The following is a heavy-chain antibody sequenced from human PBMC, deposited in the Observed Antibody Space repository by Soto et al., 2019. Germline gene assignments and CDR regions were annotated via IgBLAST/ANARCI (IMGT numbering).Heavy chain of an antibody. J-gene: IGHJ4*02. CDR1: GYSFTTYG. Sequence: ASVKVSCKASGYSFTTYGIFWVRQAPGQGLEWMGRIIPAFGTTNDAQRFEGRVTFTADESTNTAYMELRGLLSEDTAVYYCARDGGFGELKYWGPGTLVTVSS. CDR2: IIPAFGTT. V-gene: IGHV1-69*13. CDR3: ARDGGFGELKY. D-gene: IGHD3-10*01.